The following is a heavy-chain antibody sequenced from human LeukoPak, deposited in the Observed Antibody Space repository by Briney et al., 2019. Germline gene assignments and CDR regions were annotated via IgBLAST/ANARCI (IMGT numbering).Heavy chain of an antibody. Sequence: ASVKVSCKVSGYTLTELSMHWVRQAPGKGLEWMGGFDPEDGETIYAQKFQGRVTMTEDTSTDTAYMELSSLRSEDTAVYYCAKGPRYNILTGFKIAEKNFDYWGQEPWSPSPQ. CDR1: GYTLTELS. CDR2: FDPEDGET. V-gene: IGHV1-24*01. CDR3: AKGPRYNILTGFKIAEKNFDY. D-gene: IGHD3-9*01. J-gene: IGHJ4*01.